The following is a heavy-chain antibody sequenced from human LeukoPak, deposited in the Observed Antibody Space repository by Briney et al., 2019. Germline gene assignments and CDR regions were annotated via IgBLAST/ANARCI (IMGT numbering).Heavy chain of an antibody. J-gene: IGHJ4*02. Sequence: GGSLRLSCAASGFTFSSYAMSWVRQAPGKGLEWVSVISGSGGTTFYTDSVKGQFTISRDNSKNTLYLQMNSLRAEDTAVYYCAKVRLHSSSWDSFDYWGQGTLATVSS. CDR3: AKVRLHSSSWDSFDY. V-gene: IGHV3-23*01. CDR1: GFTFSSYA. D-gene: IGHD6-13*01. CDR2: ISGSGGTT.